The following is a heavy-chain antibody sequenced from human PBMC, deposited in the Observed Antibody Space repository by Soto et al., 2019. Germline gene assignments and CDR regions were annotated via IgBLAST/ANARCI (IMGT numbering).Heavy chain of an antibody. CDR3: ARRVYGTSGYIIGFLDL. CDR1: GGSISSSNW. J-gene: IGHJ5*02. CDR2: IFHRGTT. V-gene: IGHV4-4*02. D-gene: IGHD3-22*01. Sequence: QVQLQESGPGLVRPSGALSLTCTVSGGSISSSNWWTWVRQPPGKVLEWIGEIFHRGTTNYNPSLKSRVTISVYKSKYQSPRIVTSVTAADPAVYYSARRVYGTSGYIIGFLDLWCQGTVLTVSS.